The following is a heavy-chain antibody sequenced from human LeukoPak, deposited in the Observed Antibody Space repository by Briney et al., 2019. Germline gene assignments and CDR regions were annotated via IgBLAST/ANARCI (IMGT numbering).Heavy chain of an antibody. J-gene: IGHJ6*03. CDR1: GFTYSSYW. D-gene: IGHD5-12*01. Sequence: AGSLRLSCAASGFTYSSYWMSWVRQAPGKGLEWVANIKQDGSEKYYVDSVKGRFTISRDNAKNSLYLQMNSLRAEDTAVYYCARDGGYGEYYYYMDVWGKGTTVTVSS. CDR3: ARDGGYGEYYYYMDV. CDR2: IKQDGSEK. V-gene: IGHV3-7*01.